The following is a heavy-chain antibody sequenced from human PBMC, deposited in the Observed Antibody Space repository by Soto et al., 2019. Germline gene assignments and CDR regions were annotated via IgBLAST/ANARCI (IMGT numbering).Heavy chain of an antibody. V-gene: IGHV3-23*01. CDR3: AKDVEMVADLLFDY. D-gene: IGHD2-15*01. Sequence: EVQLLESGGGLVQPGGSLRLSCAASGFTFSSYAMSWVRQAPGKGLEWVSAISGSGGSTYYADSVKGQFSISRDNYKNTLYLQMHSLRAEDTAVYYCAKDVEMVADLLFDYWGQGTLVTVSS. CDR1: GFTFSSYA. J-gene: IGHJ4*02. CDR2: ISGSGGST.